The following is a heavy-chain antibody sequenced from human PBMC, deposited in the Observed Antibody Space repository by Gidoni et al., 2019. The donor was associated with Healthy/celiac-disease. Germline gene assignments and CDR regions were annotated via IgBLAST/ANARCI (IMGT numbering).Heavy chain of an antibody. CDR1: GYTFTSYG. D-gene: IGHD2-15*01. CDR3: ARDSRYCSGGSCTYYFDY. V-gene: IGHV1-18*04. J-gene: IGHJ4*02. CDR2: ISAYNGNT. Sequence: QVQLVQSGAEVKKPAASVKVSCKASGYTFTSYGISWVRQAPGQGLEWMGWISAYNGNTNYAQKLRGRVTMTTDTSTSTAYMELRSLRSDDTAVYYCARDSRYCSGGSCTYYFDYWGQGTLVTVSS.